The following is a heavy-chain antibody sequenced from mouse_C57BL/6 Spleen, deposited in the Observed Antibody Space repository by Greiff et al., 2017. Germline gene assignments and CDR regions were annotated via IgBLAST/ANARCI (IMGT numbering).Heavy chain of an antibody. CDR1: GFSFNTYA. J-gene: IGHJ3*01. Sequence: DVQLVEAGGGLVQPKGSLKLSCAASGFSFNTYAMNWVRQAPGKGLEWVARIRSKSNNYETYYADSVKDRLTISRDDSESMLYLQMNNLKTEDTAMYYCVRPPYGSSYAWFAYWGQGTLVTVSA. D-gene: IGHD1-1*01. CDR2: IRSKSNNYET. CDR3: VRPPYGSSYAWFAY. V-gene: IGHV10-1*01.